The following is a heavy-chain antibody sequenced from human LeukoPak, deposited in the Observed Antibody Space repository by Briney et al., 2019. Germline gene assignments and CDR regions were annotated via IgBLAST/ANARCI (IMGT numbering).Heavy chain of an antibody. CDR2: IIPIFGTA. CDR1: GGTFSSYA. CDR3: ARDFGYSSSRGGFDP. V-gene: IGHV1-69*13. D-gene: IGHD6-6*01. Sequence: ASVKVSCKASGGTFSSYAISWVRQAPGQGLEWMGGIIPIFGTANYARKFQGRVTITADESTSTAYMELSSLRSEDTAVYYCARDFGYSSSRGGFDPWGQGTLVTVSS. J-gene: IGHJ5*02.